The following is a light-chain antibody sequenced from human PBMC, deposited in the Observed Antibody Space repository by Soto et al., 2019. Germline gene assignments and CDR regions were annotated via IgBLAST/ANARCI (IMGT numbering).Light chain of an antibody. J-gene: IGKJ1*01. CDR2: DAS. V-gene: IGKV3D-20*02. CDR3: QQRSNWPET. Sequence: EIEFTESPSSLSFTPGDRATLSCSASQRVSSSYLAWYQQKPGQAPRLLIYDASRRATGIPARFSGSGSGTDFTLTISSLEPEDFAVYYCQQRSNWPETFGQRAKVDI. CDR1: QRVSSSY.